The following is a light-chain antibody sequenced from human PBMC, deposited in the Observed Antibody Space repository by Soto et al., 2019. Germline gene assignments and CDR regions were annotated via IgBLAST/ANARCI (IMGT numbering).Light chain of an antibody. CDR1: QSVSSNY. CDR2: GAS. CDR3: QQYGSSPFT. Sequence: EIVLTQSPDTLSLSPGERATLSCRASQSVSSNYVAWYQQKPGQAPRLLTHGASSWAAGVPDRFSGRGSGTDFTLIFSRLEPEDFAVYICQQYGSSPFTFGQGTKLEIK. J-gene: IGKJ2*01. V-gene: IGKV3-20*01.